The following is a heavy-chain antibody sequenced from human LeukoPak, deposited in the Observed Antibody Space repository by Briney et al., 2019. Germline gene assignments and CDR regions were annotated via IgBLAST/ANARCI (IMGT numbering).Heavy chain of an antibody. CDR2: ISIDGGRT. CDR3: AKDMDYYDSSGYYYVPYFGY. CDR1: GFTFSSYA. V-gene: IGHV3-23*01. D-gene: IGHD3-22*01. J-gene: IGHJ4*02. Sequence: GGSLRLSCAASGFTFSSYAMSWVRQAPGKGPEWVSTISIDGGRTYYADSVKGRFTVSRDTSKNTLYLQMNSLRAEDTAVYYCAKDMDYYDSSGYYYVPYFGYWGQGTLVTVSS.